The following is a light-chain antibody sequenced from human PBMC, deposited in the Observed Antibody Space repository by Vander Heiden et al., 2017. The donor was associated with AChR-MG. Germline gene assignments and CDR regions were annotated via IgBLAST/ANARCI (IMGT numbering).Light chain of an antibody. CDR3: QQNDSTPRT. CDR1: QRISSY. V-gene: IGKV1-39*01. CDR2: AAS. J-gene: IGKJ4*01. Sequence: DIQMTQSPSSLSASVGDRVTIPCPASQRISSYLNWYQQKPGNAPKLLISAASSLKSGVPTGFGGVGAGQIFTFTISRLQPEDVATYYCQQNDSTPRTFGQGTRVEIK.